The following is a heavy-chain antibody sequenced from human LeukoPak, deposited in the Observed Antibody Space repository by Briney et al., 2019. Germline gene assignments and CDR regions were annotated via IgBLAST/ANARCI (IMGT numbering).Heavy chain of an antibody. Sequence: PSETLSLTCTVSGGSISTYYWSWIRQPPGKGLEWIGYVSKSGIGKYNPSLKSRVTISVDTSKNQFSLKLSSVTAADTAVYYCAREVVAAPGTVDYWGQGTLVTVSS. J-gene: IGHJ4*01. CDR2: VSKSGIG. CDR3: AREVVAAPGTVDY. V-gene: IGHV4-59*01. D-gene: IGHD6-13*01. CDR1: GGSISTYY.